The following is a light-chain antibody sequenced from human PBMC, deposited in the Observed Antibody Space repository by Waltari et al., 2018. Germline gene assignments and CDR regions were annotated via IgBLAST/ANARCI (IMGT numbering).Light chain of an antibody. Sequence: EIVLTQSPATLSLSPGDSAALSCRASQSVTTELAWYQQKPGQAPRLLIYDVSNRATGVPARFSGSGSGTDFTLTISSLDPEDFAVYYCQQRDSWPRTFGGGTKVEFK. J-gene: IGKJ4*01. CDR1: QSVTTE. V-gene: IGKV3-11*01. CDR2: DVS. CDR3: QQRDSWPRT.